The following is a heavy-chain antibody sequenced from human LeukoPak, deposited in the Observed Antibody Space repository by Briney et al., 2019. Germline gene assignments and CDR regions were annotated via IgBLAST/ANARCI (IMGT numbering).Heavy chain of an antibody. V-gene: IGHV3-23*01. D-gene: IGHD3-10*01. CDR3: AKSDSGSYSPNDY. CDR2: LSTGGGIT. CDR1: GFTFSSYA. Sequence: PGASLRLSCAASGFTFSSYAMSWVRQAPGKGLEWVSSLSTGGGITYYADSVKGRFTISRDNSKNTLYLQMNSLRAEDTAVYYCAKSDSGSYSPNDYWGQGTLVTVSS. J-gene: IGHJ4*02.